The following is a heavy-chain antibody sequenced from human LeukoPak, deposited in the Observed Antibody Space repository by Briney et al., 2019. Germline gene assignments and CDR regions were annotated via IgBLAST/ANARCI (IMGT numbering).Heavy chain of an antibody. Sequence: GGSLRLSCAASGFTFSSYWMSWVRQAPGKGLEWVAVISYDGSNKYYADSVKGRFTISRDNSKNTLYLQMNSLRAEDTAVYYCARGGYSSGWYAGFYYYMDVWGKGTTVTVSS. CDR2: ISYDGSNK. V-gene: IGHV3-30*03. CDR1: GFTFSSYW. CDR3: ARGGYSSGWYAGFYYYMDV. J-gene: IGHJ6*03. D-gene: IGHD6-19*01.